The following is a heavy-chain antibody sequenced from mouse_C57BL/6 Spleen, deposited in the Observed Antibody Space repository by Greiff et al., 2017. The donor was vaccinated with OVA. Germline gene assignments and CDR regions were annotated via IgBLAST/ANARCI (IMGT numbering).Heavy chain of an antibody. Sequence: VQLQQSGAELVRPGASVKLSCTASGFNIKDDYMHWVKQRPEQGLEWIGWIDPENGDTEYASKFQGKAPITADTSSNTASLQLSSLTSEDTAVYYCTTYYYGSSRYAMDYWGQGTSVTVSS. V-gene: IGHV14-4*01. CDR3: TTYYYGSSRYAMDY. CDR1: GFNIKDDY. CDR2: IDPENGDT. J-gene: IGHJ4*01. D-gene: IGHD1-1*01.